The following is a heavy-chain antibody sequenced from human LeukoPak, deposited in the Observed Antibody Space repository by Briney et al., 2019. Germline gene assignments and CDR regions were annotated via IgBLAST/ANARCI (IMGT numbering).Heavy chain of an antibody. V-gene: IGHV5-51*01. CDR2: IYPGDSDT. Sequence: GESLKISCKGSGYIFTSYWIGWVRQMPVKCLEWMGIIYPGDSDTRYSPSFQGQVTISADKSISTAYLQWSSLKASDTAMYYCARHFGYSSSSRWFDPWGQGTLVTVSS. CDR1: GYIFTSYW. D-gene: IGHD6-6*01. J-gene: IGHJ5*02. CDR3: ARHFGYSSSSRWFDP.